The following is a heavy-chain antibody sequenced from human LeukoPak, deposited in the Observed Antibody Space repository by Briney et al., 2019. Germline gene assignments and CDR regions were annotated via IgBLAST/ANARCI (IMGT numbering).Heavy chain of an antibody. CDR3: ARGGYCYGSNFDY. V-gene: IGHV4-61*02. J-gene: IGHJ4*02. CDR2: IYTSGSI. Sequence: PSQTLSLACTVARGSISSGSYYWSWIRQPAGKGLEWIGRIYTSGSINYNPSLKSRVTISVDTSKNQFSLKLSSVTAADTAVYYCARGGYCYGSNFDYWGQGTLVTVSS. D-gene: IGHD5-18*01. CDR1: RGSISSGSYY.